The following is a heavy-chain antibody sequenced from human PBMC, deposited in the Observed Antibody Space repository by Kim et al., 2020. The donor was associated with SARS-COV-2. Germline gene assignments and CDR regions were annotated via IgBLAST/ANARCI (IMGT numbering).Heavy chain of an antibody. V-gene: IGHV3-48*02. CDR3: ARDRRAYCSGGRWDSDDY. J-gene: IGHJ4*01. Sequence: GGSLRLSCAASGFTFSSYSMNWVRQAPGKGLEWVSYISSSSTIYYADSVKGRFTISRDNAKNSLDLQMNSLRDEDTAGYYCARDRRAYCSGGRWDSDDY. CDR2: ISSSSTI. D-gene: IGHD2-15*01. CDR1: GFTFSSYS.